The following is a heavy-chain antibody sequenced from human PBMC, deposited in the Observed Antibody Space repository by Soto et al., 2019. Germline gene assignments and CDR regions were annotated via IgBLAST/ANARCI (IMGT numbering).Heavy chain of an antibody. CDR2: FDPEDGET. V-gene: IGHV1-24*01. D-gene: IGHD2-8*01. CDR1: GYTLTELS. J-gene: IGHJ5*02. Sequence: RASVKVSCKVSGYTLTELSMHWVRQAPGKGLEWMGGFDPEDGETIYAQKFQGRVTMTEDTSTDTAYMELSSLRSEDTAVYYCATPSTAYCTNGVCYSNWFDPWGQGTLVTVSS. CDR3: ATPSTAYCTNGVCYSNWFDP.